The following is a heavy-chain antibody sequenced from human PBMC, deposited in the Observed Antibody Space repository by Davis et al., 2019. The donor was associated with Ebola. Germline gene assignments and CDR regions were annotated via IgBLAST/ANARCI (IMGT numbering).Heavy chain of an antibody. Sequence: GESLKISCAASGFTFSSYAMHWVRQAPGKGLEWVSTLGTGGDTYYADSVKGRFTISRDNSKNTLYLQMNGLRVEDTAIYYCAKDTSSIWFDIWGQGTMVTVSS. CDR3: AKDTSSIWFDI. D-gene: IGHD6-13*01. V-gene: IGHV3-23*01. J-gene: IGHJ3*02. CDR2: LGTGGDT. CDR1: GFTFSSYA.